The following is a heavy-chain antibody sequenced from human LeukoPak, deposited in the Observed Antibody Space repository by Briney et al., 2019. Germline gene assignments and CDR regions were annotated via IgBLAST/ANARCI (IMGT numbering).Heavy chain of an antibody. J-gene: IGHJ4*02. V-gene: IGHV4-38-2*02. Sequence: PSETLSLTCAVSSFSVSTIHYYWGWVRQSPGKGLEWIASIDHGGGIHCIPSLQSRLTISRDTSNNHFSLRLSSVTAADTAVYYCARDSGNWNIDYWGRGILVTVSS. CDR3: ARDSGNWNIDY. CDR1: SFSVSTIHYY. CDR2: IDHGGGI. D-gene: IGHD1/OR15-1a*01.